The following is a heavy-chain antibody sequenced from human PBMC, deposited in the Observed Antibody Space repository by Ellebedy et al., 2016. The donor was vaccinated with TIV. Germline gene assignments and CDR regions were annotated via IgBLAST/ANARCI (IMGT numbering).Heavy chain of an antibody. V-gene: IGHV3-53*04. Sequence: PGGSLRLSCAASGFTVSSYYMSWVRQAPGTGLEWVSVFYRDGTTYYAESVKGRFTISRHNSKNTLYLQMDSLRAEDTAIYYCVRTATCGRDCYQYFDYWGQGNLVTVSS. J-gene: IGHJ4*02. D-gene: IGHD2-21*02. CDR1: GFTVSSYY. CDR3: VRTATCGRDCYQYFDY. CDR2: FYRDGTT.